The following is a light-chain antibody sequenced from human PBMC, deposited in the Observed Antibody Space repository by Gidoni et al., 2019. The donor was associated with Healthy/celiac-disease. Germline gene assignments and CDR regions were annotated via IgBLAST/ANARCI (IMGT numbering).Light chain of an antibody. CDR3: QQRSNWPPT. CDR1: QSVSSY. CDR2: DAS. Sequence: IVLTQSPATLSLSPGERATLSCSASQSVSSYLAWYQQKPGQAPRLLIYDASNRSTGIPARFSGSGSGTDFTLTISSRETEDFAVYYCQQRSNWPPTCGQGTKVEIK. J-gene: IGKJ1*01. V-gene: IGKV3-11*01.